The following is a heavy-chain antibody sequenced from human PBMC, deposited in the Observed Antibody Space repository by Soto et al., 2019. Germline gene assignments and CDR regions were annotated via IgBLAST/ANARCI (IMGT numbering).Heavy chain of an antibody. CDR2: IIPIFGTA. D-gene: IGHD6-13*01. Sequence: SVKVSCKASGGTFSSYAISWVRQAPGQGLEWMGGIIPIFGTANYAQKFQGRVTITADESTSTAYMELSSLRSEDTAVYYCARDPLLAAAYLEGDLNDYWGQGTLVTVSS. CDR3: ARDPLLAAAYLEGDLNDY. CDR1: GGTFSSYA. J-gene: IGHJ4*02. V-gene: IGHV1-69*13.